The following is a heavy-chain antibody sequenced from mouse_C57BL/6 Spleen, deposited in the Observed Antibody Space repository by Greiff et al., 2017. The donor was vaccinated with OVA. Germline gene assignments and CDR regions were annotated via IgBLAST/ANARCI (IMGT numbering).Heavy chain of an antibody. CDR2: INPNYGTN. Sequence: EVKLMESGPELVKPGASVKISCKASGYSFTDYNMNWVKQSNGKSLEWIGVINPNYGTNSDNQKFKGKATLTVDQSSSTAYMQLNSLTSEDSAVYYCARRYDYYSMDYWGQGTSVTVSS. V-gene: IGHV1-39*01. D-gene: IGHD1-1*01. CDR3: ARRYDYYSMDY. J-gene: IGHJ4*01. CDR1: GYSFTDYN.